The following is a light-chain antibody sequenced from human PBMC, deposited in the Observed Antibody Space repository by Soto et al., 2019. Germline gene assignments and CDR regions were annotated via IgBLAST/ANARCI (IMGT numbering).Light chain of an antibody. J-gene: IGKJ2*01. CDR2: KAS. CDR3: QQYDIYPFT. V-gene: IGKV1-5*03. Sequence: DIPMTQSPSTLSASIGDRVTITCRASQSVSTWLAWYQQKPGKAPKVLMYKASTLQSGVPSRFSGRGSETDFTPTSSSLQPDDFATYFRQQYDIYPFTLGQGTNLDVK. CDR1: QSVSTW.